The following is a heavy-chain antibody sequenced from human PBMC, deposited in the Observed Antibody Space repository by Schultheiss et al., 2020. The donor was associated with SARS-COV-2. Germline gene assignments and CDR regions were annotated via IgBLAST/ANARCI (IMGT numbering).Heavy chain of an antibody. J-gene: IGHJ5*02. V-gene: IGHV4-59*12. D-gene: IGHD2-15*01. CDR1: GGSISSYY. CDR3: ARGITDFQLLRRGLRFDP. CDR2: IYHSGST. Sequence: SETLSLTCTVSGGSISSYYWSWIRQPPGKGLEWIGYIYHSGSTYYNPSLKSRVTISVDTSKNQFSLKLSSVTAADTAVYYCARGITDFQLLRRGLRFDPWGQGTLVTVSS.